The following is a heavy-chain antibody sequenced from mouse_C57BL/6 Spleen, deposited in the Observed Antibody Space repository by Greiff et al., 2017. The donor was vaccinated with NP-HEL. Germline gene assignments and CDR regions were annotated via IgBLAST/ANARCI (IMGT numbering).Heavy chain of an antibody. J-gene: IGHJ3*01. D-gene: IGHD1-1*01. CDR2: IRLKSDNYAT. Sequence: EVKVEESGGGLVQPGGSMKLSCVASGFTFSNYWMNWVRQSPEKGLEWVAQIRLKSDNYATHYAESVKGRFTISRDDSKSSVYLQMNNLRAEDTGIYYCTGHAFYYYGSRSWFAYWGQGTLVTVSA. CDR3: TGHAFYYYGSRSWFAY. V-gene: IGHV6-3*01. CDR1: GFTFSNYW.